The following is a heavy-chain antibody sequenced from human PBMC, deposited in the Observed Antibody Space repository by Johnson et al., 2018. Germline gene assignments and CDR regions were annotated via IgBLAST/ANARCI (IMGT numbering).Heavy chain of an antibody. CDR3: TRADYSGTYFS. CDR1: GFSFSGPP. J-gene: IGHJ1*01. V-gene: IGHV3-73*01. CDR2: IRSKANNYAI. Sequence: VQLQESGGGLVQXGGSLKLSCAASGFSFSGPPMHWVRQASGKGLEWVGRIRSKANNYAIAYGASVKGRFTISRDDSKNTAYLQMNSLQTEDTAVYYCTRADYSGTYFSWGQGTRVTVYS. D-gene: IGHD1-26*01.